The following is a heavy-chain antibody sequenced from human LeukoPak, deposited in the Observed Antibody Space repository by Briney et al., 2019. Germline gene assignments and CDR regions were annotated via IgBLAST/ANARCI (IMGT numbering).Heavy chain of an antibody. CDR3: AKDKASSGWYVHRAFDI. J-gene: IGHJ3*02. D-gene: IGHD6-19*01. CDR1: GFTFSSYW. V-gene: IGHV3-74*01. CDR2: INSDGSST. Sequence: HPGGSLRLSCAASGFTFSSYWMHWVRQAPGKGLVWVSRINSDGSSTSYADSVKGRFTISRDNAKNSLYLQMNSLRAEDTALYYCAKDKASSGWYVHRAFDIWGQGTMVTVSS.